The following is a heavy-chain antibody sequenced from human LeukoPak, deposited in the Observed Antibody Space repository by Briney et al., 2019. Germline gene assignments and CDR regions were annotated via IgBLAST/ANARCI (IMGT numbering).Heavy chain of an antibody. CDR3: ARDIVAIISSAMDV. Sequence: GGSLRLSCAASGFTFSAYAMHWVRQAPGKGLEWVAVISYDGSNKYYADSVKGRFTISRDNSKNTLYLQMNSLRAEDTAVYYCARDIVAIISSAMDVWGQGTTVTVSS. D-gene: IGHD5-12*01. CDR1: GFTFSAYA. J-gene: IGHJ6*02. V-gene: IGHV3-30*04. CDR2: ISYDGSNK.